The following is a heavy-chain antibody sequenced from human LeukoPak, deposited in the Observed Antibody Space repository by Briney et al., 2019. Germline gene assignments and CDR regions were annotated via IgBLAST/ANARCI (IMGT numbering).Heavy chain of an antibody. J-gene: IGHJ5*02. CDR2: IYYSGST. D-gene: IGHD3-16*01. V-gene: IGHV4-39*01. CDR3: ATTTYVRRPIGP. Sequence: PSETLSLTCTVSGGSISSSSYYWGWIRQPPGKGLEWIGSIYYSGSTYYNPSLKSRVTISVDTSKNQFSLKLSSVTAADTAVYYCATTTYVRRPIGPWGQGTLVTVSS. CDR1: GGSISSSSYY.